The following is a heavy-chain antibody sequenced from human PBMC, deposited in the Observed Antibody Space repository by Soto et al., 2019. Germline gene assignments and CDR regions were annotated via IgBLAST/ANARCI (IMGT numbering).Heavy chain of an antibody. V-gene: IGHV3-48*02. Sequence: PGGSLRLSCAASGFGFSSFGMHWVRQAPGKGLEWVSYISSSSSTIYYADSVKGRFTISRDNAKNSLYLQMNSLRDEDTAVYYLAKQSSDTSSNYRNAFDIWGQVTLVTVSS. CDR2: ISSSSSTI. CDR3: AKQSSDTSSNYRNAFDI. J-gene: IGHJ3*02. CDR1: GFGFSSFG. D-gene: IGHD3-22*01.